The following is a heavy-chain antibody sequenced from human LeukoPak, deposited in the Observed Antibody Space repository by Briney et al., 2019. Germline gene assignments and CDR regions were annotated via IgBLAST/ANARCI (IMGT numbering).Heavy chain of an antibody. CDR2: INHSGST. J-gene: IGHJ4*02. Sequence: SETLSLTCAVYGGSFSGYYWSWIRQPPGKGLEWIGEINHSGSTNYNPSLKSRATISVDTSKNQFSLKLSSVTAADTAVYYCARDRRTYYDFWSGYYTGYFDYWGQGTLVTVSS. V-gene: IGHV4-34*01. CDR3: ARDRRTYYDFWSGYYTGYFDY. CDR1: GGSFSGYY. D-gene: IGHD3-3*01.